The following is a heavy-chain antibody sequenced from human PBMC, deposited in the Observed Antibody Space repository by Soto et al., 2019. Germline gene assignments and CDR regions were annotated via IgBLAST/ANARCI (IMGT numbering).Heavy chain of an antibody. J-gene: IGHJ3*02. D-gene: IGHD6-19*01. CDR2: IYYSGST. V-gene: IGHV4-39*01. Sequence: QLQLQESGPGLVKPSETLSLTCTVSGGSISSSSYYWGWIRQPPGKGLEWIGSIYYSGSTYYNPSLKSRVTISVDTSKYQFTLKLSSVTAADTAVYYCAGPPESYSSGLGAFDIWGQGTMVTVSS. CDR1: GGSISSSSYY. CDR3: AGPPESYSSGLGAFDI.